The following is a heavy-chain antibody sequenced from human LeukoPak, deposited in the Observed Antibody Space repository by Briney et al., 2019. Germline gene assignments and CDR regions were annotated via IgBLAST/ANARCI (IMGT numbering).Heavy chain of an antibody. V-gene: IGHV3-30*03. J-gene: IGHJ5*02. CDR2: ISYDGSNK. CDR1: GFTFSSYG. CDR3: ARSVHYYGSGSYFTS. Sequence: GGSLRLSCAASGFTFSSYGMHWVRQAPGKGPEWVAVISYDGSNKYYADSVKGRFTISRDNSKNTLYLQMNSLRAEDTAVYYCARSVHYYGSGSYFTSWGQGTLVTVSS. D-gene: IGHD3-10*01.